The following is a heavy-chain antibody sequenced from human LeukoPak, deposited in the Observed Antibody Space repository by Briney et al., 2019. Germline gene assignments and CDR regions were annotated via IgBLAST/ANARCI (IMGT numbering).Heavy chain of an antibody. J-gene: IGHJ5*02. V-gene: IGHV1-69*06. CDR1: GGTFSSYA. Sequence: SVKVSCKASGGTFSSYAISWVRQAPGQGLEWMGVIIPIFGTSNYAQKFQGRGTITADKSTSTAYMELSSLKSEDTAVYYCARDIVVVPAAMPYNWFDPWGQGTLVTVSS. D-gene: IGHD2-2*01. CDR2: IIPIFGTS. CDR3: ARDIVVVPAAMPYNWFDP.